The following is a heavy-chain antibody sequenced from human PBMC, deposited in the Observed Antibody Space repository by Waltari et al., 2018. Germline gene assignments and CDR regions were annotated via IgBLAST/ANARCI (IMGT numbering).Heavy chain of an antibody. V-gene: IGHV4-38-2*01. CDR1: GYSISSGYY. CDR3: ARRGGGEAYFDP. CDR2: IYHSGST. D-gene: IGHD2-21*01. J-gene: IGHJ5*02. Sequence: QVQLQESGPGLVKPSETLSLTCAVSGYSISSGYYWGWIRQPPGKGLEWIGSIYHSGSTYYNPSLKSGVTISVDTSKNQFSLKLSSVTAADTAVYYCARRGGGEAYFDPWGQGTLVTVSS.